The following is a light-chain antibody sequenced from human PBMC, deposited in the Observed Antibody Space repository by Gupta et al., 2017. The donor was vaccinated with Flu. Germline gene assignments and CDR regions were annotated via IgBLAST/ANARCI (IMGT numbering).Light chain of an antibody. CDR1: QTISSC. CDR2: KAS. Sequence: QMSQSPSTLSAYVGDRVTITCRASQTISSCLAWYQQKPGKAPNVLIYKASNLESGVPSRFSGSGSGTEFTFTIRSLQPDDFATEYCQHYSTNPFLFGQGNKVEI. V-gene: IGKV1-5*03. J-gene: IGKJ1*01. CDR3: QHYSTNPFL.